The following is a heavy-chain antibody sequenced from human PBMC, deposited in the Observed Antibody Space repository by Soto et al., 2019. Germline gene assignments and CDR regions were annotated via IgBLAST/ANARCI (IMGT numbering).Heavy chain of an antibody. V-gene: IGHV1-18*01. CDR2: ISAYNGNT. Sequence: GASVKVSFKASGYTFTSYGISWLRQAPGQGLEWMGWISAYNGNTNYAQKLQGRVTMTTDTSTSTAYMELRSLRSDDTAVYYCARAPDIITMIVVVPLPYYFDYWGQGTLVTVSS. CDR3: ARAPDIITMIVVVPLPYYFDY. CDR1: GYTFTSYG. J-gene: IGHJ4*02. D-gene: IGHD3-22*01.